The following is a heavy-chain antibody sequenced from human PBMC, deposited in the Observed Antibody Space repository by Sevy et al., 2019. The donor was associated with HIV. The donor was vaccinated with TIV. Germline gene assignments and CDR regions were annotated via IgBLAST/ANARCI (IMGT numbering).Heavy chain of an antibody. J-gene: IGHJ4*02. V-gene: IGHV3-9*01. Sequence: GGSLRLSCAASGFTFDDYAMHWVRQAPGKGLEWVSGISWNSGSIGYADSVKGRFTISRDNAKNSLYLQMNSLRAEDTALYYCANCLDYDSSGTFDYWGQGTLVTVSS. CDR1: GFTFDDYA. CDR2: ISWNSGSI. CDR3: ANCLDYDSSGTFDY. D-gene: IGHD3-22*01.